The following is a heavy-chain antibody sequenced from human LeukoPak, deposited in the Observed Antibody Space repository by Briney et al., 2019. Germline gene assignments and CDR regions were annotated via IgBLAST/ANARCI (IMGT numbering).Heavy chain of an antibody. Sequence: GASVKVSCKTSGFTFTAYYIHWVRQATGQGLEWMGWMNPNSGKTGYAQSFQGRVTMTRNTSISTAYMELSSLRSDDTAVYYCARFLGDAFDIWGQGTMVTVTS. V-gene: IGHV1-8*02. CDR1: GFTFTAYY. CDR2: MNPNSGKT. CDR3: ARFLGDAFDI. D-gene: IGHD2/OR15-2a*01. J-gene: IGHJ3*02.